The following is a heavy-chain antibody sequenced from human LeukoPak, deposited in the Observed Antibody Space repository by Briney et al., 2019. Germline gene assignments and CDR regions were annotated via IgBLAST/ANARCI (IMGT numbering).Heavy chain of an antibody. V-gene: IGHV3-23*01. CDR3: AKENGLGSGGDCYFEY. D-gene: IGHD2-21*02. Sequence: GGSLSPACVASGFTFSSYAMSWVRQAAGKGLEWVSAISGSGGSTYYAGFVKGRLTIWRDNAKNTLYLQMNSLRAEETAVYFCAKENGLGSGGDCYFEYWGQGTLVTVSS. J-gene: IGHJ4*02. CDR2: ISGSGGST. CDR1: GFTFSSYA.